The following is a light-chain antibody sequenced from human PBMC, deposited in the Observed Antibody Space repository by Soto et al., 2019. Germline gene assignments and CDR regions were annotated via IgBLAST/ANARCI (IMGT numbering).Light chain of an antibody. CDR1: QSVRSN. V-gene: IGKV3-20*01. J-gene: IGKJ5*01. CDR3: QQYAGPPTT. Sequence: EIVLTQSQATLSLAPGERAKIYCRASQSVRSNLAWYQPKPGQAPRVIMYGASRRATGIPDRFSGGGSGTDVTLTMSRLEPEDFAVYFCQQYAGPPTTCGQRIRPAIK. CDR2: GAS.